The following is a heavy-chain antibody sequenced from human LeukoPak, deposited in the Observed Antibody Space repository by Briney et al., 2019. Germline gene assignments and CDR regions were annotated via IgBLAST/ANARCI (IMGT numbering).Heavy chain of an antibody. Sequence: ASVKVSCKASGYTFTSYGISWVRQAPGQGLEWMGWISAYNGNTNYAQKLQGRVTMTTDTSTSTAYMELRSLRSDDTAVYYCARVSGYSDYYYGMDVGGQGTRATVPS. CDR3: ARVSGYSDYYYGMDV. D-gene: IGHD3-9*01. CDR2: ISAYNGNT. CDR1: GYTFTSYG. J-gene: IGHJ6*02. V-gene: IGHV1-18*01.